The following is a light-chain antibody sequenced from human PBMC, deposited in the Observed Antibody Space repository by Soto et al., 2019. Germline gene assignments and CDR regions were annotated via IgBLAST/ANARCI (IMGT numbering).Light chain of an antibody. CDR2: EGS. J-gene: IGLJ1*01. Sequence: QSVLTQPASLSGSPVQSITISCTGTSSDVGSYNLVSWYQQHPGKAPKLMIYEGSKRPSGVSNRFSGSKSGNTASLTISGLQAEDEADYYCCSYAGSSTYVFGTGTKLTVL. CDR3: CSYAGSSTYV. CDR1: SSDVGSYNL. V-gene: IGLV2-23*01.